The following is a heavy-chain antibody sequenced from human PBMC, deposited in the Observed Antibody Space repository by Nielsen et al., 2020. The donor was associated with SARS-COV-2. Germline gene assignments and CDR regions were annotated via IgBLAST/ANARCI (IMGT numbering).Heavy chain of an antibody. CDR3: ARLATYGDFDLG. CDR2: IYHSGST. V-gene: IGHV4-4*02. D-gene: IGHD4-17*01. Sequence: GSLRLSCAVSGGSISSSNWWSWVRQPPGKGLEWIGEIYHSGSTNYNPSLKSRVTISVDKSKNQFSLKLSSVTAADTAVYYCARLATYGDFDLGWGQGTLVTVSS. J-gene: IGHJ4*02. CDR1: GGSISSSNW.